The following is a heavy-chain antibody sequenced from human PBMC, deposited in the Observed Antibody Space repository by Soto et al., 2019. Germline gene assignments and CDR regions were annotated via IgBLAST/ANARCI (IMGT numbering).Heavy chain of an antibody. D-gene: IGHD1-26*01. V-gene: IGHV3-23*01. CDR1: GLTVSRTQ. CDR2: ISGSGGST. CDR3: AKLGATSYYYYYGMDV. Sequence: GGSLRLSCAVSGLTVSRTQMSRVRQAPGKGLEWVSAISGSGGSTYYADSVKGRFTISRDNSKNTLYLQMNSLRAEDTAVYYCAKLGATSYYYYYGMDVWGQGTTVTVSS. J-gene: IGHJ6*02.